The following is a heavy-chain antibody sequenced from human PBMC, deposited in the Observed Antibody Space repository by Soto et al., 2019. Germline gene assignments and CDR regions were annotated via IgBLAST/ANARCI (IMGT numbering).Heavy chain of an antibody. CDR3: ARGPITQTSFIDH. Sequence: PGGSLRLSCEASGFTFSSYPMHWVRQAPGKGLEWVTVISYDGGNQHYADSVKGRFTISRDNSKDTLYLQMHSLRSDDTAVYFCARGPITQTSFIDHWGKGTLVTVSS. V-gene: IGHV3-30-3*01. D-gene: IGHD1-20*01. J-gene: IGHJ4*02. CDR1: GFTFSSYP. CDR2: ISYDGGNQ.